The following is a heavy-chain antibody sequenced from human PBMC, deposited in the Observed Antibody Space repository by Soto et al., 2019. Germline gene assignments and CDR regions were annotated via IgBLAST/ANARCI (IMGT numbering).Heavy chain of an antibody. CDR2: ISGTGSST. D-gene: IGHD6-19*01. CDR1: GFTFSSYA. Sequence: EVQLLESGGGSVQPGGSLRLSCAASGFTFSSYAMTWVRQAPGKGLEWVSAISGTGSSTNYADSGEGRFTISRDNSKNTLYLQMSSLRAEDTAVYYCAKAGGIAVPGSHLDYWGQGALVSVSS. V-gene: IGHV3-23*01. CDR3: AKAGGIAVPGSHLDY. J-gene: IGHJ4*02.